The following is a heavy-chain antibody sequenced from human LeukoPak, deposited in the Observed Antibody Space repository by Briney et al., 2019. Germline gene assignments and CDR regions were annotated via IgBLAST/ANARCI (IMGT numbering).Heavy chain of an antibody. CDR2: ISAFNGNT. CDR3: ARDVYYYDSNGPYYSYYYAMDV. D-gene: IGHD3-22*01. V-gene: IGHV1-18*01. CDR1: GYTFTYYV. Sequence: ASVKVSCKASGYTFTYYVISWVRQAPGQGLEWMGWISAFNGNTKYAQKLQGRVTMTTDTSTSTSYMELRSLRSDDTAVYYCARDVYYYDSNGPYYSYYYAMDVWGQGTTVTVSS. J-gene: IGHJ6*02.